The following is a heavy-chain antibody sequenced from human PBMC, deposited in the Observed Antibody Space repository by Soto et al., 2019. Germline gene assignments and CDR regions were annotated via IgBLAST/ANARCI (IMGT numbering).Heavy chain of an antibody. CDR2: IDPTDSYT. CDR3: ARVAYDSSGYYPHFNS. V-gene: IGHV5-10-1*01. D-gene: IGHD3-22*01. CDR1: GDSFTTYW. Sequence: GESLKISCQGSGDSFTTYWSSWVRQMPGKGLECMGRIDPTDSYTDYSPSFEGHVTISADTSKNQFSLRLRSVTAADTAVYYCARVAYDSSGYYPHFNSWGQGTLVTVSS. J-gene: IGHJ4*02.